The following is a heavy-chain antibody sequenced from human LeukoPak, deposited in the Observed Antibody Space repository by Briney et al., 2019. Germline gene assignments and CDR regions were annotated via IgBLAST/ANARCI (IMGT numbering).Heavy chain of an antibody. CDR2: IKQDGSEK. V-gene: IGHV3-7*01. D-gene: IGHD2-15*01. Sequence: GGSLRLFCAASGFTFSSYWMSWVRQAPGKGLEWVANIKQDGSEKYYVDSVKGRFTISRDNAKNSLYLQMNSLRAEDTAVYYCARDCGGSCYDAFDIWGQGTMVTVSS. J-gene: IGHJ3*02. CDR3: ARDCGGSCYDAFDI. CDR1: GFTFSSYW.